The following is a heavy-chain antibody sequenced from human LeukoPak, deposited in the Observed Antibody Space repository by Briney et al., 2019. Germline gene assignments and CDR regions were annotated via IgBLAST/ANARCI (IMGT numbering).Heavy chain of an antibody. CDR3: AKDGYYYDSSGPPLDY. CDR1: GFTFSSYA. J-gene: IGHJ4*02. D-gene: IGHD3-22*01. V-gene: IGHV3-23*01. Sequence: GGSLRLSCAASGFTFSSYAMSWVRQAPGKGLEWVLAISGSGGSTYYADSVKGRFTISRDNSKNTLYLQMNSLRAEDTAVYYCAKDGYYYDSSGPPLDYWGQGTLVTVSS. CDR2: ISGSGGST.